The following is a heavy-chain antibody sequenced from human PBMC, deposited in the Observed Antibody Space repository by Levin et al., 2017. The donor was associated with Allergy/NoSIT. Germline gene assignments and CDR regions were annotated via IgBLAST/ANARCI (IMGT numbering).Heavy chain of an antibody. CDR3: ASLFYYDFWSGYYSAGDY. J-gene: IGHJ4*02. Sequence: ASETLSLTCAVYGGSFSGYYWSWIRQPPGKGLEWIGEINHSGSTNYNPSLKSRVTISVDTSKNQFSLKLSSVTAADTAVYYCASLFYYDFWSGYYSAGDYWGQGTLVTVSS. CDR1: GGSFSGYY. V-gene: IGHV4-34*01. D-gene: IGHD3-3*01. CDR2: INHSGST.